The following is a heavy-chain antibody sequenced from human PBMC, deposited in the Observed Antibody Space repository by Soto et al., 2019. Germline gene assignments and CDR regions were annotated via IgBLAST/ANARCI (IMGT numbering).Heavy chain of an antibody. CDR1: GFTFSSYG. V-gene: IGHV3-30*03. CDR2: ISYDGSNK. CDR3: ARSSTAITMVRGVMNYYYYAMDV. J-gene: IGHJ6*02. Sequence: GGSLRLSCAASGFTFSSYGIHWVRQAPGKGLEWVAIISYDGSNKYYADSVKGRFTISRDNSKNTLYLQMNSLRAEDTAVYYCARSSTAITMVRGVMNYYYYAMDVWGQGTTVTVSS. D-gene: IGHD3-10*01.